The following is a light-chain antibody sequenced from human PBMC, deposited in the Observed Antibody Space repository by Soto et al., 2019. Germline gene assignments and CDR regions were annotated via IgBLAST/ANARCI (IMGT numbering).Light chain of an antibody. V-gene: IGLV2-14*01. Sequence: QSALTQPASVSGSPGQSITISCTGTSSDVGGYNYVSWYQQHPGKAPKLMIYEVSNRPSGVSNRFSGSKSGNTASLTISGLQAEDEADYYFSSYTSRSNYVFGTGTKVTVL. J-gene: IGLJ1*01. CDR1: SSDVGGYNY. CDR3: SSYTSRSNYV. CDR2: EVS.